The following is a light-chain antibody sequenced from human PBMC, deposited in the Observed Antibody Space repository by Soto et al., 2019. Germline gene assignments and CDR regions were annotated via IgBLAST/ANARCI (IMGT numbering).Light chain of an antibody. V-gene: IGKV1-5*01. CDR1: QRISTW. CDR3: QQYDGN. CDR2: SAS. J-gene: IGKJ4*01. Sequence: DIQMTQSPSTLSASAGDRVIITCRASQRISTWLAWYQQKPGEGPKLLIYSASTLQSGVPSRFSGSGSGTDFTLTISGLQPDDFATYYCQQYDGNFGGGTRVEIK.